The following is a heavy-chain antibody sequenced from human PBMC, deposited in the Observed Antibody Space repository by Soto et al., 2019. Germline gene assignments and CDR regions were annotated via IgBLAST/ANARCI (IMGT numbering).Heavy chain of an antibody. CDR1: GRSMISYY. CDR2: IYTGGNT. D-gene: IGHD3-3*02. V-gene: IGHV4-4*07. J-gene: IGHJ4*02. Sequence: SETLSLTCNVSGRSMISYYWSWIRQPAGKGLEWIGRIYTGGNTNYNPSLKSRVTMSVDTSKSQFSLSLTSVTAADTAVYYCAREGDDRHFFFDSWGQGTLVTVS. CDR3: AREGDDRHFFFDS.